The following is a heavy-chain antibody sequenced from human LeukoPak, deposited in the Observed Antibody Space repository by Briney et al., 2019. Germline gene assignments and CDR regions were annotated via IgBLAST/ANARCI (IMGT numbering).Heavy chain of an antibody. CDR2: ITPFLGIA. CDR1: GDTFSSYA. J-gene: IGHJ4*02. CDR3: TREAGREMGVMWPRLGGQDCRYDH. D-gene: IGHD3-16*01. Sequence: ASVKVSCKASGDTFSSYAINWVRQAPGQGPEWMGRITPFLGIANYPQKFQGRVTITADESTTTAYMELSSLRSEDTAVYYCTREAGREMGVMWPRLGGQDCRYDHWGQGTLVTVSS. V-gene: IGHV1-69*04.